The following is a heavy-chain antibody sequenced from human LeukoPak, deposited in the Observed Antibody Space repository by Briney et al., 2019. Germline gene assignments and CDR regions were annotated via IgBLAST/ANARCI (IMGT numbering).Heavy chain of an antibody. V-gene: IGHV3-23*01. Sequence: GGSLRLSCAASGFTFSSYAMSWVRQAPGKGLGWVSAISGSGGSTYYADSVKGRFTISRDNSKNTLYLQMNSLRAEDTAVYYCAKTIGYSSGWIDYWGQGTLVTVSS. CDR1: GFTFSSYA. CDR2: ISGSGGST. CDR3: AKTIGYSSGWIDY. D-gene: IGHD6-19*01. J-gene: IGHJ4*02.